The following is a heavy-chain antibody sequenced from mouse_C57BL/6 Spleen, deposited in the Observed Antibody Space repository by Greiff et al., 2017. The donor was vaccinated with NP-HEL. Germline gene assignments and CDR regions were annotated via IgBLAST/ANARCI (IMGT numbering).Heavy chain of an antibody. V-gene: IGHV1-66*01. J-gene: IGHJ2*01. D-gene: IGHD3-3*01. CDR3: ARLEGTGEYYFDY. CDR1: GYSFTSYY. CDR2: IYPGSGNT. Sequence: LEESGPELVKPGASVKISCKASGYSFTSYYIHWVKQRPGQGLEWIGWIYPGSGNTKYNEKFKGKATLTADTSSSTAYMQLSSLTSEDSAVYYCARLEGTGEYYFDYWGQGTTLTVSS.